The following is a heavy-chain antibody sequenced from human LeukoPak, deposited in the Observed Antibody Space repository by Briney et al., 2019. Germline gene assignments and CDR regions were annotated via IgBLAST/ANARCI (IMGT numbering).Heavy chain of an antibody. CDR1: GGSISSYY. Sequence: EPSETLSLTCTVSGGSISSYYWNWIRQLPGKGLGWIGYIYYSGSTFYNSSLKSRVTISVDTSKNQFSLRLKSVTAADTAVYYCARGLERDYADYWGQGTLVIVSS. CDR3: ARGLERDYADY. D-gene: IGHD1-1*01. J-gene: IGHJ4*02. CDR2: IYYSGST. V-gene: IGHV4-59*01.